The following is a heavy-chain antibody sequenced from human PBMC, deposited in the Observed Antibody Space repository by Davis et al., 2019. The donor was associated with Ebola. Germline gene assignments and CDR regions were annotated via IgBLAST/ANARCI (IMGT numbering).Heavy chain of an antibody. D-gene: IGHD3-10*01. V-gene: IGHV3-48*03. CDR2: ISSSGSII. CDR1: GLNFGRFG. Sequence: PGGSLRLSCVASGLNFGRFGMHWVRQAPGKGLEWVSYISSSGSIIYYADSVKGRFTISRDNAKNSLYLQMNSLRAEDTAVYYCARGGLIDYWGQGTLVTVSS. J-gene: IGHJ4*02. CDR3: ARGGLIDY.